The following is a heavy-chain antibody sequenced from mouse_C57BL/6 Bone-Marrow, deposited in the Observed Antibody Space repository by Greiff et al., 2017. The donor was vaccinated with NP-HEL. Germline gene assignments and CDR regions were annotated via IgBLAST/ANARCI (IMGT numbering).Heavy chain of an antibody. CDR1: GYAFSSYW. CDR2: IYPGDGDT. Sequence: QVQLQQSGAELVKPGASVKISCKASGYAFSSYWMNWVKQRPGKGLEWIGQIYPGDGDTNYNGKFKGKATLTADKSSSTAYMQLSSLTSADSAVYFCAGYYYSNYCDYWGQGTTLTVSS. D-gene: IGHD2-5*01. V-gene: IGHV1-80*01. J-gene: IGHJ2*01. CDR3: AGYYYSNYCDY.